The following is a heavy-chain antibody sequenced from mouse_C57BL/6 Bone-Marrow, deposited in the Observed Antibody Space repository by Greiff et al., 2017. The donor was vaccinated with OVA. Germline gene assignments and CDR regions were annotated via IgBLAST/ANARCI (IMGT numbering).Heavy chain of an antibody. CDR1: GYAFSSSW. D-gene: IGHD2-1*01. CDR2: IYPGDGDT. V-gene: IGHV1-82*01. CDR3: ERSRDGTYVQYLDD. Sequence: QVQLQQSGPELVKPGASVKISCKASGYAFSSSWMNWVKQRPGKGLEWIGRIYPGDGDTNYHGKFKGTSTLTADKSSSTAYLQLSSLTSEDSAVYVCERSRDGTYVQYLDDWGKGTTVTVSS. J-gene: IGHJ1*03.